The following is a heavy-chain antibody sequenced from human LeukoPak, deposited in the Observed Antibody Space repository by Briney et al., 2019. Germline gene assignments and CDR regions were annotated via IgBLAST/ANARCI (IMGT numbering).Heavy chain of an antibody. V-gene: IGHV4-34*01. D-gene: IGHD3-22*01. CDR1: GGSFSGYY. J-gene: IGHJ4*02. Sequence: SETLSLTCAVYGGSFSGYYWSWIRQPPGTGLEWIGEINHSGSTNYNPSLKSRVTISVDTSKNQFSLKLSSVTAADTAVYYCARGRRITMIVVVIFHPFDYWGQGTLVTVSS. CDR3: ARGRRITMIVVVIFHPFDY. CDR2: INHSGST.